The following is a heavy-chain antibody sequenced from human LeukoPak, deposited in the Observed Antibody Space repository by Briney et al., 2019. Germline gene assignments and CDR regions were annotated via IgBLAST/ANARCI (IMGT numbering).Heavy chain of an antibody. V-gene: IGHV3-48*04. CDR3: VREVGRPKTFYFDS. CDR1: GFVFSRDD. Sequence: GGSLRLSCIASGFVFSRDDMNWVRQAPGKGLEWVAHISETIYYADSVQGRFTISRDNAKNSLYLQMSNLRVDDTAMYYCVREVGRPKTFYFDSWGRGTPVTVSS. D-gene: IGHD3-16*01. CDR2: ISETI. J-gene: IGHJ4*02.